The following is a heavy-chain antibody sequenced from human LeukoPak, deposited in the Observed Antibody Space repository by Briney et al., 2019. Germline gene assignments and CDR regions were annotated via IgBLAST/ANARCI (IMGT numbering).Heavy chain of an antibody. CDR2: IYYSGST. CDR1: GGSFSSYY. D-gene: IGHD3-10*01. CDR3: ARVYYGSGSYYKGRDY. V-gene: IGHV4-39*07. J-gene: IGHJ4*02. Sequence: PSETLSLTCTVSGGSFSSYYWGWIRQPPGKGLEWIGSIYYSGSTYYNPSLKSRVTISVDTSKNQFSLKLSSVTAADTAVYYCARVYYGSGSYYKGRDYWGQGTLVTVSS.